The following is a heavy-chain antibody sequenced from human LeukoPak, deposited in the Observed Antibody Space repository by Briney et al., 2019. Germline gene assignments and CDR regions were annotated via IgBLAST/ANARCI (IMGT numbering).Heavy chain of an antibody. CDR1: GLTFSNYA. J-gene: IGHJ4*02. V-gene: IGHV3-23*01. CDR3: VKEEAWGNHRYVEN. CDR2: IAPSGVTT. Sequence: GSLRLSCAASGLTFSNYAMSWVRQAPGKGLEWVSAIAPSGVTTYYADSVKGRFTISRDNSRSTLYLQMNSLRTDDTAAYFCVKEEAWGNHRYVENWGQGTLVTVSS. D-gene: IGHD3-16*02.